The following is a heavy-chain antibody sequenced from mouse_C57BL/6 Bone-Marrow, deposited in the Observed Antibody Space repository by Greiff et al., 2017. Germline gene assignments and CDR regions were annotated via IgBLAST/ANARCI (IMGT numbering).Heavy chain of an antibody. Sequence: QVQLQQSGPELVKPGASVKISCKASGYAFSSSWMNWVKQRPGKGLEWIGRIYPGDGDTNYNGKFKGKATLTADKSSSTAYMQLSSLTSEDSAVYFCARDRLRYPEAGWYFDVWGTGTTVTVSS. V-gene: IGHV1-82*01. CDR1: GYAFSSSW. J-gene: IGHJ1*03. D-gene: IGHD1-1*01. CDR3: ARDRLRYPEAGWYFDV. CDR2: IYPGDGDT.